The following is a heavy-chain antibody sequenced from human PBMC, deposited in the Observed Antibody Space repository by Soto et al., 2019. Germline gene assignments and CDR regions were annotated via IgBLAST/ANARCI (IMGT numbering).Heavy chain of an antibody. V-gene: IGHV3-30-3*01. CDR3: ASTLIRGVITTYFDY. J-gene: IGHJ4*02. CDR2: ISYDGSDK. D-gene: IGHD3-10*01. CDR1: GFTFSSYA. Sequence: QVQLVESGRGVVQPGRSLRLSCAASGFTFSSYAMHWVRQAPGKGLEWVAVISYDGSDKYYADSVKGRFTISRDNSKNTLYLQMNSLIVEDTAVYYCASTLIRGVITTYFDYWGQGTLVTVSS.